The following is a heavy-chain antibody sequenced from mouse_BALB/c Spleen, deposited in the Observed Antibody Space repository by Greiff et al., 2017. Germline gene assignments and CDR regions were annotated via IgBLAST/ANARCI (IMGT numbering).Heavy chain of an antibody. J-gene: IGHJ3*01. V-gene: IGHV1S81*02. CDR2: INPSNGRT. Sequence: VQLQQPGAELVKPGASVKLSCTASGYTFTSYWMHWVNQRPGQGLEWIGEINPSNGRTNYNEKFKSKATLTVDKSSSTPYMQLSSLTSEDSAIYYCARGYGNPFAYWGQGTLVTVSA. D-gene: IGHD2-10*02. CDR1: GYTFTSYW. CDR3: ARGYGNPFAY.